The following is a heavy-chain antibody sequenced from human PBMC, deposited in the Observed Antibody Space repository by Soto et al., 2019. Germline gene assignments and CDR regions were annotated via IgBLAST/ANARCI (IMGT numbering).Heavy chain of an antibody. CDR1: GDSISTVDYF. V-gene: IGHV4-30-4*01. D-gene: IGHD2-15*01. Sequence: QVHLLESGPGLVKPSQTLSLTCSVSGDSISTVDYFWAWIRQPPGQALEYIGYTYKSTTTYYNPSFGSRVAISLDTSKSQFSLKLTSVTAAVTAVYFCARGRYCLTGRCFPNWFDSWGQGTLVTVSS. J-gene: IGHJ5*01. CDR2: TYKSTTT. CDR3: ARGRYCLTGRCFPNWFDS.